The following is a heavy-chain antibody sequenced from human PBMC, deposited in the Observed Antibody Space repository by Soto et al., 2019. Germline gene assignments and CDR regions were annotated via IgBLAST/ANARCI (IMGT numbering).Heavy chain of an antibody. CDR3: ATTLQFSSGYLYYFDY. CDR2: ISGSGGST. J-gene: IGHJ4*02. Sequence: PGGSLRFSCAASGFTFSSYAMSWVRQAPGKGLEWVSAISGSGGSTYYADSVKGRFTISRDNSKNTLYLQMNSLRAEDTAVYYCATTLQFSSGYLYYFDYWGQGTLVTVSS. CDR1: GFTFSSYA. D-gene: IGHD3-22*01. V-gene: IGHV3-23*01.